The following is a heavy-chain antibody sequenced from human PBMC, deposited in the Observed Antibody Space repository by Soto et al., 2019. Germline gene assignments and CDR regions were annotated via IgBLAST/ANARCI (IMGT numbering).Heavy chain of an antibody. CDR2: INSDGSST. D-gene: IGHD1-26*01. CDR1: GFTFSSYW. J-gene: IGHJ3*02. Sequence: EVQLVESGGGLVQPGGSLRLSCAASGFTFSSYWMHWVRQAPGKGLVWVSRINSDGSSTSYADSVKGRFTISRDNAKNTLYLQMNSLRAEDTAVYYCARGGGSYDVDAFDIWGQGTMVTVSS. CDR3: ARGGGSYDVDAFDI. V-gene: IGHV3-74*01.